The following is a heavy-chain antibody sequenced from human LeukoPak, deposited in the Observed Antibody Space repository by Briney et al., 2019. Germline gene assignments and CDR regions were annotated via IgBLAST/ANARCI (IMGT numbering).Heavy chain of an antibody. CDR1: GFILRSYE. J-gene: IGHJ3*02. CDR3: ARNRLPGYSYGSDTFDI. Sequence: PGGSLRLSRVASGFILRSYEMNWVRQAPGKGLEYVSYISSGGNTIYYADSVKGRFTTSRDNGRKSLYLQMNSLGAEDTAVYYCARNRLPGYSYGSDTFDIWGQGTIVTVSS. D-gene: IGHD5-18*01. V-gene: IGHV3-48*03. CDR2: ISSGGNTI.